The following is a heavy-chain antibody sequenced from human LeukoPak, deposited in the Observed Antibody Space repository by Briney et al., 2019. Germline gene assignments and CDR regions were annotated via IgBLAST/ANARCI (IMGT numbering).Heavy chain of an antibody. CDR3: ARDWSVVVVAATGGWFDP. CDR2: IYASGST. D-gene: IGHD2-15*01. CDR1: GGSISSYY. Sequence: SETLSLTCTVSGGSISSYYWSWIRQPAGKGLEWIGRIYASGSTNYNPSLKSRVTMSVDTSKNQLSLKLSSVTAADTAVYYCARDWSVVVVAATGGWFDPWGQGTLVTVSS. V-gene: IGHV4-4*07. J-gene: IGHJ5*02.